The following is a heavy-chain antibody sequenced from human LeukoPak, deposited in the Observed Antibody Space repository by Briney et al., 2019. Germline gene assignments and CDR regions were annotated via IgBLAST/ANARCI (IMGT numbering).Heavy chain of an antibody. V-gene: IGHV3-7*01. CDR3: ATYRLGVGLTMSRFDY. D-gene: IGHD4/OR15-4a*01. CDR1: GFTFNSYS. J-gene: IGHJ4*02. CDR2: IKQDGSEK. Sequence: GGSLRLSCAASGFTFNSYSMSWVRQAPGKGLEWVANIKQDGSEKYYVDSVKGRFTISRDNAENSLYLQMNSLRAEDTAVYYCATYRLGVGLTMSRFDYWGQGTLVTVSS.